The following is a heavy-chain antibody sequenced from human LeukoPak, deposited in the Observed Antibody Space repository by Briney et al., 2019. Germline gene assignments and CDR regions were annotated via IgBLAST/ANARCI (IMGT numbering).Heavy chain of an antibody. CDR2: IKQDGSEK. J-gene: IGHJ3*02. CDR1: GFTFSSYW. Sequence: GGSLRLSCAASGFTFSSYWMSWVRQAPGKGLELVANIKQDGSEKYYVDSVKGRFTISRDHAKNSLYLQMNSLRAEDTAVYYCARDLNYYDSSGYGSRAFDIWGQGTMVTVSS. V-gene: IGHV3-7*01. CDR3: ARDLNYYDSSGYGSRAFDI. D-gene: IGHD3-22*01.